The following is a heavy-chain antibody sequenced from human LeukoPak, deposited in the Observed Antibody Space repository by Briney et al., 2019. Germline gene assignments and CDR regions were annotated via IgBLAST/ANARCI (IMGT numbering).Heavy chain of an antibody. J-gene: IGHJ4*02. CDR1: GFTFSSYS. V-gene: IGHV3-21*01. D-gene: IGHD3-10*01. CDR3: ARDRGYYGSGSYPDY. Sequence: PGGSLRLSCAASGFTFSSYSMNWVRQAPGKGLEWVSSISSSSSYIYYADSVKGRFTISRDNAKNTLYLQMNSLRAEDTAVYYCARDRGYYGSGSYPDYWGQGTLVTVSS. CDR2: ISSSSSYI.